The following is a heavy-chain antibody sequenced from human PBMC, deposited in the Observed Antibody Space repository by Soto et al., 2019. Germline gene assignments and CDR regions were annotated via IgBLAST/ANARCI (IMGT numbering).Heavy chain of an antibody. D-gene: IGHD3-3*01. CDR3: ARDRGTIFGVVIYYYYYGMDV. Sequence: SQTLSLTCAISGDSVSSNSAAWNWIRQSPSRGLEWLGRTYYRSKWYNDYAVSVKSRITINPDTSKNQFSLQLNSVTPEDTAVYYFARDRGTIFGVVIYYYYYGMDVWGQGTTVTVSS. V-gene: IGHV6-1*01. CDR1: GDSVSSNSAA. J-gene: IGHJ6*02. CDR2: TYYRSKWYN.